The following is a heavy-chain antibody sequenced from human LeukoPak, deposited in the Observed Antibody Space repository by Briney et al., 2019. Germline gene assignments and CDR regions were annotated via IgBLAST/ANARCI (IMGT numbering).Heavy chain of an antibody. CDR3: ARMKSAPYYFDY. CDR2: INHSGST. D-gene: IGHD2-8*01. CDR1: GGSFSGYY. J-gene: IGHJ4*02. V-gene: IGHV4-34*01. Sequence: SETLSLTCAVYGGSFSGYYWSWLRQPPGKGLEWIGEINHSGSTNYNPSLKSRVTISVDTSKNQFSLKPSSVTAAGTAVYYCARMKSAPYYFDYWGQGTLVTVSS.